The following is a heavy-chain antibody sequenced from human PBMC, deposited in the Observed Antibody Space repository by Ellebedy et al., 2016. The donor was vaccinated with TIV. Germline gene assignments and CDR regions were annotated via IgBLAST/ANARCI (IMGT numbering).Heavy chain of an antibody. J-gene: IGHJ4*02. Sequence: MPGGSLRLSCTDSGASISSYSWAWIRQPPGMGLDYIGYFSYTGSTNYSPSLNSRVSISVDTSKNQFSLKLSSVTAADTAVYYCARRKVRSGPAFDYWGQGTLVTVSS. V-gene: IGHV4-59*08. D-gene: IGHD3-10*01. CDR2: FSYTGST. CDR1: GASISSYS. CDR3: ARRKVRSGPAFDY.